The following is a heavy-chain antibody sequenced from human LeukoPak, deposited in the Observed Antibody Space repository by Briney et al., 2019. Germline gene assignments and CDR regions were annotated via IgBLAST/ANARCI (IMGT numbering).Heavy chain of an antibody. Sequence: ASVKVSFKASGYTFTSYDINWVRQATGQGLEWMGWMNPNSGNTGYAQKFQGRVTMTRNTSISTAYMELSSLRSEDTAVYYCATGLPPLRFLEWLSSPGYYYMDGWGKGTTVTVSS. CDR2: MNPNSGNT. V-gene: IGHV1-8*01. D-gene: IGHD3-3*01. CDR1: GYTFTSYD. J-gene: IGHJ6*03. CDR3: ATGLPPLRFLEWLSSPGYYYMDG.